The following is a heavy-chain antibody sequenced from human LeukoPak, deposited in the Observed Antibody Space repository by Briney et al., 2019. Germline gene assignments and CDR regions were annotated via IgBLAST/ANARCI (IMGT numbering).Heavy chain of an antibody. CDR2: IYYSGST. Sequence: PSETLSLTCTVSGGSISSYYWSWIRQPPGKGLEWIGYIYYSGSTNYNPSLKSRVTISVDTSKNQFSLKLSSVTAADTAVYYCARSLGHSYGCFDYWGQGTLVTVSS. CDR1: GGSISSYY. V-gene: IGHV4-59*01. J-gene: IGHJ4*02. CDR3: ARSLGHSYGCFDY. D-gene: IGHD5-18*01.